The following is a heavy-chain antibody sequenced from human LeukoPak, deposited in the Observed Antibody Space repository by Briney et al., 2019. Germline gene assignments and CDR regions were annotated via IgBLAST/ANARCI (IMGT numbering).Heavy chain of an antibody. CDR1: GLTFSSYW. CDR3: ARDPFGVGTQ. CDR2: INGDGSTT. V-gene: IGHV3-74*01. Sequence: GGSLRLSCAASGLTFSSYWMHWVRQAPGKGLVWVSRINGDGSTTSYADSVKGRFTVSRDNAKSTLYLQMNSLRAEDTAVYYCARDPFGVGTQWGQGTLVTVSP. J-gene: IGHJ4*02. D-gene: IGHD3-3*01.